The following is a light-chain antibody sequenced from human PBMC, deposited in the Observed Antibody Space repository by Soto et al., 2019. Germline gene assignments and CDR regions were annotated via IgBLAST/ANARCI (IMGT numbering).Light chain of an antibody. J-gene: IGKJ5*01. V-gene: IGKV1D-16*01. CDR2: DAS. CDR3: QHFNSYLGT. Sequence: DIQMTQSPSSLSASVGDRVTITCRASQDIGSHLAWYQQKPEKAPKALIYDASTLRSGVPSRFSGSGSGTEFTLTISSLQPDDFATYYCQHFNSYLGTFGQGTRLEIK. CDR1: QDIGSH.